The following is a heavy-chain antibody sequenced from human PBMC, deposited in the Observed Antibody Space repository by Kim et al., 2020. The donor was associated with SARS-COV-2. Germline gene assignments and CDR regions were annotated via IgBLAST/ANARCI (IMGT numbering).Heavy chain of an antibody. CDR3: ARQVDNWNAQDAFDI. Sequence: PSRKGRVTISVEPSKNQFSLKMSCVTGADTAVYYCARQVDNWNAQDAFDIWGQGTMVTVSS. J-gene: IGHJ3*02. D-gene: IGHD1-1*01. V-gene: IGHV4-59*08.